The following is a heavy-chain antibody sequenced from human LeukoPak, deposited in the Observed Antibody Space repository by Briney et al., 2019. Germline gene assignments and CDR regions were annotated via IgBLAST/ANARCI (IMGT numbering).Heavy chain of an antibody. D-gene: IGHD6-13*01. CDR1: GFTFSSYG. V-gene: IGHV3-33*01. CDR2: IWYDGSNK. J-gene: IGHJ4*02. CDR3: ARDPSPPAAGTRYYFDY. Sequence: GRSLRLSCAASGFTFSSYGMHWVRQAPGKGLEWVAVIWYDGSNKYYADSVKGRFTISRDNSKNTLYLQMNSLRAEDTAVYYCARDPSPPAAGTRYYFDYWGQGTLVTVSS.